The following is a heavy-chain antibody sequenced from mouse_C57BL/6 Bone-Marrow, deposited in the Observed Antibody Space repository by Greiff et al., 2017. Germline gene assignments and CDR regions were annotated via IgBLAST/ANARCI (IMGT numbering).Heavy chain of an antibody. Sequence: EVQGVESGAELVRPGASVKLSCTASGFNIKDDYIHWVKQRPDQGLEWIGWIDPEIGDTEYASKFQGKATITSDISSNTAYLQLSILTSEDTAVYYCSSFDGNYFDFWGQGTPLTVAS. CDR3: SSFDGNYFDF. CDR1: GFNIKDDY. V-gene: IGHV14-4*01. CDR2: IDPEIGDT. D-gene: IGHD2-3*01. J-gene: IGHJ2*01.